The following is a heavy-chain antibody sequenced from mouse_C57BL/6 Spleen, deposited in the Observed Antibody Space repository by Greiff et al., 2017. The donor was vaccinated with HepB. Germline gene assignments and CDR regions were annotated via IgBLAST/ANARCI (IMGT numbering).Heavy chain of an antibody. CDR3: ARNEKNYYFDY. J-gene: IGHJ2*01. CDR2: IWSGGST. V-gene: IGHV2-2*01. Sequence: VMLVESGPGLVQPSQSLSITCTVSGFSLTSYGVHWVRQSPGKGLEWLGVIWSGGSTDYNAAFISRLSISKDNSKSQVFFKMNSLQADDTAIYYCARNEKNYYFDYWGQGTTLTVSS. CDR1: GFSLTSYG.